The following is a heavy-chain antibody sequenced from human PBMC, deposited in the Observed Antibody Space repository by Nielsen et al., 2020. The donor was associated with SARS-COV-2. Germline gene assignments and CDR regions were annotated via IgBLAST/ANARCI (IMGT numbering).Heavy chain of an antibody. J-gene: IGHJ4*02. CDR1: GFTFRNHG. Sequence: SLKISCAASGFTFRNHGMHWVRPDAGKGLEWVAIVSRDGSDTFYVDSLEGRFTISRDNSKNTVYLEMNSLRAEDTAVYHCAKDVWSGAHQIGPDYWGQGTLVTVSS. CDR2: VSRDGSDT. D-gene: IGHD3-3*01. CDR3: AKDVWSGAHQIGPDY. V-gene: IGHV3-30*18.